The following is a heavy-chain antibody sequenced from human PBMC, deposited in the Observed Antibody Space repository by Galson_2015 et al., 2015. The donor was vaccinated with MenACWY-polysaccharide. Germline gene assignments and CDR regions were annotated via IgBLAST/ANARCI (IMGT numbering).Heavy chain of an antibody. J-gene: IGHJ4*02. V-gene: IGHV2-5*02. CDR1: GFSVTATGVG. Sequence: PALVKPTQTLSLPCAFSGFSVTATGVGVGWIRQPPGKAPEWLAHIYWEGDKRFSPSLGARLPITKDTSRDQVVLTMTDMDPVDTATYYCVRLLGGVSFDSWGQGTL. CDR3: VRLLGGVSFDS. CDR2: IYWEGDK. D-gene: IGHD1-26*01.